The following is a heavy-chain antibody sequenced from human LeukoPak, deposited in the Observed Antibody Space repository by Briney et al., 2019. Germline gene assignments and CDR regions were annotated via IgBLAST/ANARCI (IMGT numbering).Heavy chain of an antibody. CDR3: ASAGPYDPYAFDI. J-gene: IGHJ3*02. Sequence: PSETLSLTCTVSGGSISSYYWSWIRQPPGKGLEWIGYIYYSGSTNYNPSLKSRVTISVDTSKNQLSLKLSSVTAADTAVYYCASAGPYDPYAFDIWGQGTMVTVSS. CDR1: GGSISSYY. V-gene: IGHV4-59*01. D-gene: IGHD3-3*01. CDR2: IYYSGST.